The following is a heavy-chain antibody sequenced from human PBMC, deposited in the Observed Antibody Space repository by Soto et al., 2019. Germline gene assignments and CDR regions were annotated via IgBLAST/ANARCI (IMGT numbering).Heavy chain of an antibody. CDR2: ISSDGSDK. CDR3: ARDRQYGAGFIDV. J-gene: IGHJ6*02. CDR1: GFTFSSYA. D-gene: IGHD3-10*01. V-gene: IGHV3-30*09. Sequence: QVQLVESGGGVVQPGRSLRLCCAASGFTFSSYAMHWVRQAPGKGLEWVAVISSDGSDKYYADSVKGRFAISRDNSKNTLFVQLNRMRAEDTALYYCARDRQYGAGFIDVWGQGTTVTVSS.